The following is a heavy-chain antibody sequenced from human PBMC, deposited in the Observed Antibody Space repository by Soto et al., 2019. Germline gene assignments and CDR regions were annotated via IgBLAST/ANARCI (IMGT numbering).Heavy chain of an antibody. D-gene: IGHD3-10*01. CDR3: SRGARAYYYGAGSYSRPGWFDP. CDR2: MNHNGST. J-gene: IGHJ5*02. Sequence: KTSETVSLTCAVYGGSFSGYYWGWIRQPPGKGLEWIGEMNHNGSTNYNPSLKSRVTISVDTTKNQFSLKLSSLTAVDPVVCYGSRGARAYYYGAGSYSRPGWFDPWGKGTLVTVSS. V-gene: IGHV4-34*01. CDR1: GGSFSGYY.